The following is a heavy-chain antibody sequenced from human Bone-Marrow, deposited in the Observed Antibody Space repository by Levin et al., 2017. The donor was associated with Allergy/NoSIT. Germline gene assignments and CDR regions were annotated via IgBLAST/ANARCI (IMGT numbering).Heavy chain of an antibody. Sequence: RASVKVSCKASGYTFIGYYMHWVRQAPGQGLEWMGRINPNSGGTNYAQKFQGRVTMTRDTSISTAYMELSRLRSDDTAVYYCARSPAVAGPGAGAFDIWGQGTMVTVSS. CDR3: ARSPAVAGPGAGAFDI. J-gene: IGHJ3*02. CDR1: GYTFIGYY. CDR2: INPNSGGT. D-gene: IGHD6-19*01. V-gene: IGHV1-2*06.